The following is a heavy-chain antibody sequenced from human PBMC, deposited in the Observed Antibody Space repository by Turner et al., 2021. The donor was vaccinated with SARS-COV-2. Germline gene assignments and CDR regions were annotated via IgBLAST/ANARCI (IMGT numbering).Heavy chain of an antibody. CDR3: ARRVSYYGSRGYRNEGWYFDL. Sequence: EVQLEQSGAEMKKPGESLRISCKASGYSFTPYWINWVRQTPGKGLEWMGRIDPSDSYTNYSPSFQGHVIMSTDKSTTTAYLQWSSLKASDTAVYYCARRVSYYGSRGYRNEGWYFDLWGRGTLVTVSS. CDR2: IDPSDSYT. CDR1: GYSFTPYW. V-gene: IGHV5-10-1*03. D-gene: IGHD3-10*01. J-gene: IGHJ2*01.